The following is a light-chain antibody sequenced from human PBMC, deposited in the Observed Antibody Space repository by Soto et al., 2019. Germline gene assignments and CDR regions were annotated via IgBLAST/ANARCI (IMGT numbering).Light chain of an antibody. Sequence: QSALTQPASVSGSPGQSITISCTGTSSDIGGYNYVSWYQQHPGKAPKLMIYGVTNRPSGVSNRFSGSKSGNAASLTTSGLQAEDEADYYCSSHTSSATLYVFGTGTKVTVL. CDR1: SSDIGGYNY. J-gene: IGLJ1*01. CDR2: GVT. CDR3: SSHTSSATLYV. V-gene: IGLV2-14*01.